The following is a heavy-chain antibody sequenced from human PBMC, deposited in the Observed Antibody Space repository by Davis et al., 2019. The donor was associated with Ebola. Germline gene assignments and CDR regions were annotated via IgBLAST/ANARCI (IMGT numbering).Heavy chain of an antibody. V-gene: IGHV5-51*01. CDR2: IYPGDSDT. Sequence: KVSCKGSGYSFTSYWIGWVRQMPGKGLEWMGIIYPGDSDTRYSPSFQSQVTISADKSISTAYLQWSSLKVSDTAMYYCARHRRAVGYFDYWGQGTLVTVSS. D-gene: IGHD4-23*01. CDR3: ARHRRAVGYFDY. CDR1: GYSFTSYW. J-gene: IGHJ4*02.